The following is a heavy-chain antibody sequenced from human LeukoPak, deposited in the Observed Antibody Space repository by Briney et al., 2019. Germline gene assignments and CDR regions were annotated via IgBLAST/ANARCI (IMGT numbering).Heavy chain of an antibody. CDR3: ARDQEQWLEPSRFDY. V-gene: IGHV3-21*01. CDR2: ISSTSSYI. J-gene: IGHJ4*02. Sequence: PGGSLRLSCAASGFTFSPYNMHWVRQAPGKGLEWVSSISSTSSYIFYADSLRGRFTISRDNAKNSLYLQMNSLRAEDTAVYYCARDQEQWLEPSRFDYWGQGTLVTVSS. CDR1: GFTFSPYN. D-gene: IGHD6-19*01.